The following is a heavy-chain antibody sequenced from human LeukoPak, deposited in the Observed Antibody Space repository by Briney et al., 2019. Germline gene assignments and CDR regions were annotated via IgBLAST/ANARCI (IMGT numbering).Heavy chain of an antibody. V-gene: IGHV4-59*01. Sequence: SETLSLTCTASGGSISSYYWSWIRQPPGKGLEWIGYIYYSGSTNYNPSLKSRVTISVDTSKNQFSLKLSSVTAADTAVYYCARDVAADDAFDIWGQGTMVTVSS. CDR2: IYYSGST. J-gene: IGHJ3*02. D-gene: IGHD6-13*01. CDR1: GGSISSYY. CDR3: ARDVAADDAFDI.